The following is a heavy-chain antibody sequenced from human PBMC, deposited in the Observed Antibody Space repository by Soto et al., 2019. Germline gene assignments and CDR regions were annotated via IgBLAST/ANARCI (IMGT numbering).Heavy chain of an antibody. D-gene: IGHD2-2*01. CDR3: AKDRQPDGRWPFDH. CDR1: GFTFSTYT. J-gene: IGHJ4*02. CDR2: IIQSGET. Sequence: EVLLLESGGGLVQSGGSLRLTCAASGFTFSTYTMSWVRQAPGEGLEWVSGIIQSGETFYADSVKGRFTSSRDNSNNMVYLQIHSLGADDTAVYYCAKDRQPDGRWPFDHWGQGNLVNVSS. V-gene: IGHV3-23*01.